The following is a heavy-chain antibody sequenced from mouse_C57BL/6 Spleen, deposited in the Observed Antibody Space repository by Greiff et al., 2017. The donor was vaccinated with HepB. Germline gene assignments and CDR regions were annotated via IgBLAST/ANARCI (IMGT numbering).Heavy chain of an antibody. CDR1: GFNIKDYY. J-gene: IGHJ1*03. Sequence: VQLQQSGAELVKPGASVKLSCTASGFNIKDYYMHWVKQRTEQGLEWIGRIDPEDGETKYAPKFQGKATITADTSSNTADLQLSSLTSEDTAVYYCARDDGYYEGYFYWYFDVWGTGTTVTVSS. V-gene: IGHV14-2*01. CDR3: ARDDGYYEGYFYWYFDV. D-gene: IGHD2-3*01. CDR2: IDPEDGET.